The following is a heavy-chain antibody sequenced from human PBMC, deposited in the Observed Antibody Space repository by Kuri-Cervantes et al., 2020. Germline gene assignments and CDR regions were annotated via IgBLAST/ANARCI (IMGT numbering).Heavy chain of an antibody. J-gene: IGHJ4*02. D-gene: IGHD6-13*01. Sequence: GESLKISCAASGFTFSSYWMSWVRQAPGKGLEWVSVIYSGGSTYYADSVKGRFTISRDNSKNTLYLQMNSLRAEDTAVYYCARSGAATKSVTRDYFDYWGQGTLVTVSS. CDR3: ARSGAATKSVTRDYFDY. CDR2: IYSGGST. CDR1: GFTFSSYW. V-gene: IGHV3-53*01.